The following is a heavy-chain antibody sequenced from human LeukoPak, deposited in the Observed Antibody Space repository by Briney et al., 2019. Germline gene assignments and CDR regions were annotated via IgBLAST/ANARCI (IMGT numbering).Heavy chain of an antibody. V-gene: IGHV4-4*07. J-gene: IGHJ3*02. D-gene: IGHD2-8*02. CDR1: GGSISSYY. CDR2: IYTSGST. Sequence: SETLSLTCTVSGGSISSYYWSWIRQPAGKGLEWIGRIYTSGSTNYNPSLKSRVTMSVDTSKNQFSLKLSSVTAADTAVYYCARDLVGSPTGDAFDIWGQGTMVTVSS. CDR3: ARDLVGSPTGDAFDI.